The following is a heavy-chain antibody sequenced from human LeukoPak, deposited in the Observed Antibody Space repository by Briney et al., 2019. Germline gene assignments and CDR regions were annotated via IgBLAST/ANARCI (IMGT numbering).Heavy chain of an antibody. Sequence: PGGSLRLSCAASGFTFSSYSMNWVRRAPGKGLEWVSAISGSGGSTYYADSVKGRFTISRDNSKNTLYLQMNSLRAEDTAVYYCAKDFGSSSSGYYYFDYWGQGTLVTVSS. CDR2: ISGSGGST. D-gene: IGHD3-22*01. CDR3: AKDFGSSSSGYYYFDY. V-gene: IGHV3-23*01. CDR1: GFTFSSYS. J-gene: IGHJ4*02.